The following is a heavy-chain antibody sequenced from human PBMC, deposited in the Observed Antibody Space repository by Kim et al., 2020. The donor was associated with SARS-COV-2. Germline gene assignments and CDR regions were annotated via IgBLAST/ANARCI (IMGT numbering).Heavy chain of an antibody. CDR2: VSGSGNST. CDR3: GQGPFCSGTTCYTLGAF. J-gene: IGHJ3*01. V-gene: IGHV3-23*01. D-gene: IGHD2-2*01. CDR1: GFLFSSYA. Sequence: GGSLRLSCAASGFLFSSYAMSWVRQAPGKGLEWVSAVSGSGNSTYYAVSVKGRFAISRDSSKNTLYLQMNSLSAEDTAVYYCGQGPFCSGTTCYTLGAF.